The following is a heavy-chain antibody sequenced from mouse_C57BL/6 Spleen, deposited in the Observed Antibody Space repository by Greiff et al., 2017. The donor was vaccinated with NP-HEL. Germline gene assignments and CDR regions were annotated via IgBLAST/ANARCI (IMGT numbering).Heavy chain of an antibody. CDR1: GFTFSDYY. J-gene: IGHJ4*01. Sequence: EVKLVESGGGLVQPGGSLKLSCAASGFTFSDYYMYWVRQTPEKRLEWVAYISNGGGSTYYPDTVKGRFTISRDNAKNTLYLQMSRLKSEDTAMYYCARREGYYARDYWGQGTSVTVSS. CDR3: ARREGYYARDY. CDR2: ISNGGGST. V-gene: IGHV5-12*01.